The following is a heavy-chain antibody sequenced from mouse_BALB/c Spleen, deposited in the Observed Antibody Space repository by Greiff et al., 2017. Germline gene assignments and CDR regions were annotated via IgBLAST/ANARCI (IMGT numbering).Heavy chain of an antibody. D-gene: IGHD4-1*01. CDR2: IYPGNSDT. V-gene: IGHV1-5*01. CDR3: TRRDWALYAMDY. CDR1: GYSFTSYW. J-gene: IGHJ4*01. Sequence: VQLQQSGTVLARPGASVKMSCKASGYSFTSYWMHWVKQRPGQGLEWIGAIYPGNSDTSYNQKFKGKAKLTAVTSASTAYMELSSLTNEDSAVYYCTRRDWALYAMDYWGQGTSVTVSS.